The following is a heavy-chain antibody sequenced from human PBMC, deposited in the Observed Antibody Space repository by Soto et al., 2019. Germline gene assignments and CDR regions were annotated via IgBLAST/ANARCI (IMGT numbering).Heavy chain of an antibody. J-gene: IGHJ6*02. CDR3: ARAAIVGATYYYYGMDV. V-gene: IGHV3-21*01. Sequence: PVGSLRLSCAASGFTFSSYSMNWVRQAPGKGLEWVSSISSSSSYIYYADSVKGRFTISRDNAKNSLYLQMNSLRAQDTAVYYCARAAIVGATYYYYGMDVWGQGTTVTVSS. CDR2: ISSSSSYI. D-gene: IGHD1-26*01. CDR1: GFTFSSYS.